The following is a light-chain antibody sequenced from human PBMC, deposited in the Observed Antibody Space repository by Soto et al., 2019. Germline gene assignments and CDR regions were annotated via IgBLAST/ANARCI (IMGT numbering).Light chain of an antibody. CDR1: SSDVGGYNF. CDR3: SSYAGSNNRYV. Sequence: QSALTRPPSASGSPGQSVTISCTGTSSDVGGYNFVSWYQQHPDKAPKLIIYEVNKRPSGVPDRFSGSKSGNTASLTVSGLQAEDEADFYCSSYAGSNNRYVFGTGTKLTVL. J-gene: IGLJ1*01. CDR2: EVN. V-gene: IGLV2-8*01.